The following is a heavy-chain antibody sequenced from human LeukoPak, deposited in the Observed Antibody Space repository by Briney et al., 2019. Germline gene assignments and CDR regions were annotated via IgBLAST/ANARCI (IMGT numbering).Heavy chain of an antibody. CDR2: VNHSGST. V-gene: IGHV4-34*01. CDR1: GGSFSGYY. Sequence: KPSETLSLTCAVYGGSFSGYYWSWIRQPPGKGLEWIGEVNHSGSTNYNLSLKSRVTISVDTSKNQFSLKLSSVTAADTAVYYCASNYYDSSGYYPILFDYWGQGTLVTVPS. CDR3: ASNYYDSSGYYPILFDY. J-gene: IGHJ4*02. D-gene: IGHD3-22*01.